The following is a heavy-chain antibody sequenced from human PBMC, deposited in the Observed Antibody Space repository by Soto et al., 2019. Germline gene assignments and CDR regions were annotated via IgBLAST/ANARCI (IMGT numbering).Heavy chain of an antibody. D-gene: IGHD3-16*01. J-gene: IGHJ4*02. CDR2: INHSGST. CDR1: GGSFSGYY. Sequence: SETLSLTCAVYGGSFSGYYWSWIRQPPGKGLEWIGEINHSGSTNYNPSLKSRVTISVDTSKNQFSLKLSSVTAADTAVYYCARWTVGYYFDYWGQGTLVTVSS. CDR3: ARWTVGYYFDY. V-gene: IGHV4-34*01.